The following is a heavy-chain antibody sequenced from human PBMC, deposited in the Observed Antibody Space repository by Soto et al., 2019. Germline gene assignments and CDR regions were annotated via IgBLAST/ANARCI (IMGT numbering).Heavy chain of an antibody. CDR1: GFIFTNYA. Sequence: EVQLLESGGGLVQPGGSLRLSCAASGFIFTNYAMSWVRQAPGKGLEWVSCITSSGTVTWYADSVKDRFTLSRDNSKNTVYLQMNSLQAEDTAVYYCAKTGQFDSWGQGTLVNVSS. V-gene: IGHV3-23*01. CDR3: AKTGQFDS. CDR2: ITSSGTVT. J-gene: IGHJ4*02.